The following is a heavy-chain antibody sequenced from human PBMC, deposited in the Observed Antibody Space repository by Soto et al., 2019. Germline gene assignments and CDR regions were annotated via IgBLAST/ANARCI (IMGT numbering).Heavy chain of an antibody. J-gene: IGHJ5*02. V-gene: IGHV4-39*01. Sequence: SETLSLTCTVSGGSISSSSYYWGWIRQPPGKGLEWIGSIYYSGSTYYNPSLKSRVTISVDTSKNQFSLKLSSVTAADTAVYYCARGRVRITIFGVVVNWFDPWGQGTLVTVSS. D-gene: IGHD3-3*01. CDR1: GGSISSSSYY. CDR2: IYYSGST. CDR3: ARGRVRITIFGVVVNWFDP.